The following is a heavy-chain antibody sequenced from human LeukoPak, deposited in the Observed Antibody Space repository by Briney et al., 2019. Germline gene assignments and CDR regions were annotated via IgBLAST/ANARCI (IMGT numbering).Heavy chain of an antibody. CDR2: IDWDDDK. D-gene: IGHD6-13*01. V-gene: IGHV2-70*11. CDR3: ARTRDSYTTSWYSNWFDP. CDR1: GFTFSSYEM. Sequence: LRLSCAASGFTFSSYEMNWVRQPPGKALEWLARIDWDDDKYHSTSLKTRLTISKDTSKDQVVLTMTNMDPVDTATYYCARTRDSYTTSWYSNWFDPWGQGTLVTVSS. J-gene: IGHJ5*02.